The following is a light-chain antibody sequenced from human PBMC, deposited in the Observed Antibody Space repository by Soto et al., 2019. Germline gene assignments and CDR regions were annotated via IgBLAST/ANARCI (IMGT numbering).Light chain of an antibody. CDR3: QQYAVSPIT. CDR1: QGITDD. J-gene: IGKJ5*01. Sequence: AIEMTQSPSSLSASVGDRVTITCRASQGITDDLGWYQQKPGKAPMLLIYAVSSLQSGVPSRFSGSGSGTDFTLTISRLEPEDFAVFYCQQYAVSPITFGQGTRLEIK. CDR2: AVS. V-gene: IGKV1-6*01.